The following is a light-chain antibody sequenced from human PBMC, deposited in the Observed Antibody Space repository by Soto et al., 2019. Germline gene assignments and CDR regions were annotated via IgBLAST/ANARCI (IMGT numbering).Light chain of an antibody. V-gene: IGLV2-14*01. CDR2: EVS. J-gene: IGLJ1*01. CDR1: IRGGGGYNY. CDR3: SSYTTTNTYV. Sequence: QSALTQPASVSGSPGQSISISCSGTIRGGGGYNYVSWYQQHPGKAPTLLIYEVSNRPSGVSNRFSGSKSGNTASLTVSRPQAEAEADHYCSSYTTTNTYVFGTGTKVTVL.